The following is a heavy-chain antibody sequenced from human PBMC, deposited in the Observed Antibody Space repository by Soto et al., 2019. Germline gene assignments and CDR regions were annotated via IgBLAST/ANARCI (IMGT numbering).Heavy chain of an antibody. V-gene: IGHV1-69*13. J-gene: IGHJ6*02. CDR2: IIPIFGTA. Sequence: ASVKVSCKASGGTFSSYAISWVRQVPGQGLEWMGGIIPIFGTANYAQKFQGRVTITADESTSTAYMELSSLRSEDTAVYYCASSQPRYCSSTSGYMDRLSHYYGMDVWGQGTTVTVSS. CDR3: ASSQPRYCSSTSGYMDRLSHYYGMDV. D-gene: IGHD2-2*02. CDR1: GGTFSSYA.